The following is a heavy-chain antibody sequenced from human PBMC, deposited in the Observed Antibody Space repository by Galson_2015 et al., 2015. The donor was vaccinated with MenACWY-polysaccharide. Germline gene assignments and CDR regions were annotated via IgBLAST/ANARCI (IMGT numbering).Heavy chain of an antibody. D-gene: IGHD2-8*01. CDR1: DYSIRSGYF. J-gene: IGHJ4*02. CDR3: ARGVNYKSLMGY. CDR2: IFHSGTT. Sequence: SETLSLTCAVSDYSIRSGYFWGWIRQHPGKGLEWIASIFHSGTTYYNPSLKSRVTISVDTSKNQFSLKLSSVTAADTAVYYCARGVNYKSLMGYWGQGTLVTVSS. V-gene: IGHV4-38-2*01.